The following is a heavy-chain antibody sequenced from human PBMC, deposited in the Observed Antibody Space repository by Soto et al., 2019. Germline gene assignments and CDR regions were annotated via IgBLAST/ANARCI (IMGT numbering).Heavy chain of an antibody. V-gene: IGHV3-30*18. CDR3: AKHKLAVAVAAPFDY. CDR2: ISYDGSNK. J-gene: IGHJ4*02. Sequence: QVQLVESGGGVVQPGRSLRLSCAASGFTFSSYGMHWVRQAPGKGLEWVAVISYDGSNKYYADSVKGRFTISRDNSKNTLYLQMSSLRAEDTAVYYCAKHKLAVAVAAPFDYWGQGTLVTVSS. D-gene: IGHD6-19*01. CDR1: GFTFSSYG.